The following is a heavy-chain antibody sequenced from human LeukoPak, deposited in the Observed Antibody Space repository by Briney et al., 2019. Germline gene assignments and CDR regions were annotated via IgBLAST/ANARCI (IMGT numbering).Heavy chain of an antibody. CDR2: INPSGGST. D-gene: IGHD3-16*01. CDR1: GYTFTSRY. J-gene: IGHJ4*02. Sequence: ASVTVSFKAYGYTFTSRYIHWVRQAPGQGLEWMGVINPSGGSTSYAQNFQGRVTMTRDTSTSTVYMELSSLRSEDTVVYYCAREGLQGDFDYWGQGTLVTVSS. CDR3: AREGLQGDFDY. V-gene: IGHV1-46*01.